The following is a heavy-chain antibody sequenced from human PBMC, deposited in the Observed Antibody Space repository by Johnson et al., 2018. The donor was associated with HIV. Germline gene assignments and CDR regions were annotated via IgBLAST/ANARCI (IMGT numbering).Heavy chain of an antibody. Sequence: VQLVESGGGLVQSGGSLRLSCGASGFSVSNTYMNWVRQAPGKGLEWVSYISSSGGSTYYADSVKGRFTISRDNSKSTLYLQMNSLRAEDTAVFYCAREGWELPRTGFDVWGQGTMVTVSS. CDR1: GFSVSNTY. D-gene: IGHD1-26*01. J-gene: IGHJ3*01. V-gene: IGHV3-48*01. CDR2: ISSSGGST. CDR3: AREGWELPRTGFDV.